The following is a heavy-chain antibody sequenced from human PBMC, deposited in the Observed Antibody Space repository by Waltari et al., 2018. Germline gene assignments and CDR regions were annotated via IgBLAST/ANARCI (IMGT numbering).Heavy chain of an antibody. D-gene: IGHD1-26*01. CDR2: VDPEDGET. Sequence: EVQLVQSGAEVKKPGATVKISCKVSGYTFTDYYMHWVQQAPGKGLEWMGLVDPEDGETIYAENFQGRFTITADTSTDTAYMELSSLRAEDTAVYYCATGRKVGSHMKVPFDYWGQGTLVTVSS. J-gene: IGHJ4*02. CDR1: GYTFTDYY. CDR3: ATGRKVGSHMKVPFDY. V-gene: IGHV1-69-2*01.